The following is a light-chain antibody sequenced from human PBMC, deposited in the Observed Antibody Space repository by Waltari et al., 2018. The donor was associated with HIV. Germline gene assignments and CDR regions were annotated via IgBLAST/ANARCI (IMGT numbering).Light chain of an antibody. V-gene: IGLV6-57*02. CDR2: EDT. Sequence: KFMLTQHHSVSESPERPVTISCTGSSGNIGRNYDQCYRHRPGSAPTTVIYEDTKRPSGVPDRFSGSIASSSNSASLTISGLRTEDEADYYCHSYDGSNRVFGGGTKLTVL. J-gene: IGLJ3*02. CDR1: SGNIGRNY. CDR3: HSYDGSNRV.